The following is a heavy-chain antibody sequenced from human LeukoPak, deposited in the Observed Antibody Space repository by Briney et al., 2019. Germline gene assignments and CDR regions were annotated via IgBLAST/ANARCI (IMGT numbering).Heavy chain of an antibody. V-gene: IGHV4-4*07. Sequence: SETLSLTCTVSGGSISSYNWSWIRQPARKGLEWIGRIYISGSTNYNPSLKSRVTMSVHTSKNQFSLKLSSVTAADTAVYYCARGGPGSGRGTFDYWGQGTLVTVSS. J-gene: IGHJ4*02. CDR3: ARGGPGSGRGTFDY. D-gene: IGHD3-10*01. CDR1: GGSISSYN. CDR2: IYISGST.